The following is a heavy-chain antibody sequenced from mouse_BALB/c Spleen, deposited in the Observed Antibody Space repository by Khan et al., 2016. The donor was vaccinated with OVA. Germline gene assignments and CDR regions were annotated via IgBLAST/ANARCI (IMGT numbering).Heavy chain of an antibody. CDR2: ISSSGST. V-gene: IGHV3-2*02. D-gene: IGHD2-3*01. CDR1: GYSITSDYA. CDR3: SRDGSRYNYSMDY. Sequence: EVQLQESGPGLVKPSQSLSLTCTVTGYSITSDYAWNWIRQFPGNKLEWMGYISSSGSTNYNPALKSRISITRDTSKNQFFLQLTSVTTEDTATSYCSRDGSRYNYSMDYWGQGTSVTGSS. J-gene: IGHJ4*01.